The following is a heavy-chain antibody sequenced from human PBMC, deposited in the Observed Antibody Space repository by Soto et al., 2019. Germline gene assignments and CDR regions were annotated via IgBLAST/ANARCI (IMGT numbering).Heavy chain of an antibody. Sequence: GGSLRLSCAASGFAFSSYGMDWVRQAPGKGLEWVAVISYDGSNKYYADSVKGRFTISRDNSKNTLYLQMNSLRAEDTAVYYCAKVFLPDILTGSFEYWGQGTLVTVSS. CDR3: AKVFLPDILTGSFEY. CDR2: ISYDGSNK. D-gene: IGHD3-9*01. CDR1: GFAFSSYG. V-gene: IGHV3-30*18. J-gene: IGHJ4*02.